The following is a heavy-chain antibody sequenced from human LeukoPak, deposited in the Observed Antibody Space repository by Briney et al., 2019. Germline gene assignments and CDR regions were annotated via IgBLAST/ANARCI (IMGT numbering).Heavy chain of an antibody. D-gene: IGHD3-22*01. CDR2: IWYDGSNK. CDR1: GFTFSKYG. Sequence: PGGSLRLSCAASGFTFSKYGMHWVRQAPGKGLEWVAVIWYDGSNKYYADSVKGRFTISRDNSKNTLYLQMNSLRAEDTAVYYCARDDSEPYDSSGYYPSYYFDYWGQGTLVTVSS. J-gene: IGHJ4*02. CDR3: ARDDSEPYDSSGYYPSYYFDY. V-gene: IGHV3-33*08.